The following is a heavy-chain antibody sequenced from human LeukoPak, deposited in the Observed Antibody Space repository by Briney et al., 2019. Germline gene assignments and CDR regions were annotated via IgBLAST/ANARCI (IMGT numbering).Heavy chain of an antibody. Sequence: SETLSLTCTVYGGSLSDYYWSWIRQPPGKGLEWIGEINHSGSTNYNPSLKSRVTISEDTSKNQFSLKLRSVTAADTAVYYCASRLRDSSGYYSGFDYWGQGTLVTVSS. J-gene: IGHJ4*02. V-gene: IGHV4-34*01. CDR2: INHSGST. CDR1: GGSLSDYY. CDR3: ASRLRDSSGYYSGFDY. D-gene: IGHD3-22*01.